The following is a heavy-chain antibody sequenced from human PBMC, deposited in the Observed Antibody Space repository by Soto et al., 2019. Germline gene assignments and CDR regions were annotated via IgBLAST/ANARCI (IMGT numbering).Heavy chain of an antibody. CDR3: ARVLYRNVIHA. V-gene: IGHV1-2*02. CDR1: GYIFSDYY. Sequence: QVQLVQSGSDVKKPGASFTVSCKASGYIFSDYYIHWVRQAPGQGLEWMGWSDPRNGGTKYAQKFQDRLTMTTATSTSTAFLELRRLRLDDTAVFFCARVLYRNVIHAWGQGTLVTVSS. D-gene: IGHD5-18*01. J-gene: IGHJ4*02. CDR2: SDPRNGGT.